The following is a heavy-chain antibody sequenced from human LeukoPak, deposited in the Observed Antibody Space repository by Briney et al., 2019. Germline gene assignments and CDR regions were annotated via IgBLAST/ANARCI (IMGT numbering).Heavy chain of an antibody. V-gene: IGHV1-18*01. CDR2: ISAYNGNT. CDR1: GYTFTSYG. D-gene: IGHD5-24*01. Sequence: GASVKVPCKASGYTFTSYGISWVRQAPGQGLEWMGWISAYNGNTNYAQKLQGRVTMTTDTSTSTAYMELRSLRSDDTAVYYCARDRVVEMATISIDYWGQGTLVTVSS. J-gene: IGHJ4*02. CDR3: ARDRVVEMATISIDY.